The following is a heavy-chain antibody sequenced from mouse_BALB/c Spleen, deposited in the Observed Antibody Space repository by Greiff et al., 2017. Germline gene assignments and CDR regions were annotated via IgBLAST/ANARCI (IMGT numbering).Heavy chain of an antibody. CDR2: ISNLAYSI. CDR1: GFTFSDYG. D-gene: IGHD4-1*01. Sequence: EVKLQESGGGLVQPGGSRKLSCAASGFTFSDYGMAWVRQAPGKGAEWVAFISNLAYSIYYADTVTGRFTISRENAKNTLYLEMSSLRSEDTAMYYCARDRGSLGEMDDWGKGPSVTVSS. J-gene: IGHJ4*01. CDR3: ARDRGSLGEMDD. V-gene: IGHV5-15*02.